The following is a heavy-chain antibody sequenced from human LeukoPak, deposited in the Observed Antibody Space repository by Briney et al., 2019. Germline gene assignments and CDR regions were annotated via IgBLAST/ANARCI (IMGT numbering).Heavy chain of an antibody. CDR1: GFTFDDYD. CDR2: INWNGDNS. D-gene: IGHD1-20*01. J-gene: IGHJ1*01. CDR3: ATNYNH. Sequence: QPGGSLRLSCVASGFTFDDYDMHWVRQAPGKGLEWVAFINWNGDNSHYADSVKGRFTISRDNSKNSLFLQMSGLRIEDTALYYCATNYNHWGRGTLVTVSS. V-gene: IGHV3-43*01.